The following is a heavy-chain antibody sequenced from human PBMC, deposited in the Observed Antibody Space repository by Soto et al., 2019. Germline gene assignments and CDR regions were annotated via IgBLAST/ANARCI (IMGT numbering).Heavy chain of an antibody. J-gene: IGHJ3*02. CDR2: IYYSGST. V-gene: IGHV4-59*01. Sequence: QVQLQESGPGLVKPSETLSLTCTVSGGSISSYYWSWIRQPPGKGLEWIGYIYYSGSTNYNPSLKSRVTISVDTSKNQFSLKLSSVTAADTAVYYCARGGVVVITPDAFDIWGQGTMVTVSS. CDR1: GGSISSYY. D-gene: IGHD3-22*01. CDR3: ARGGVVVITPDAFDI.